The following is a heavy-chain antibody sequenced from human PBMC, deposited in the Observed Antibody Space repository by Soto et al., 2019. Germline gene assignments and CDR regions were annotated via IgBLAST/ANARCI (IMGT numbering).Heavy chain of an antibody. CDR3: ALDYYDSSGYYKGTDY. CDR2: IYHSGST. Sequence: SETLSLTCADSGGSISSSNWLSWVLQPPWKGLEWIGEIYHSGSTNYNPSLKSRVTISVDKSKNQFSLKLSSVTAADTAVYYCALDYYDSSGYYKGTDYWGQGTLVTVSS. V-gene: IGHV4-4*02. J-gene: IGHJ4*02. CDR1: GGSISSSNW. D-gene: IGHD3-22*01.